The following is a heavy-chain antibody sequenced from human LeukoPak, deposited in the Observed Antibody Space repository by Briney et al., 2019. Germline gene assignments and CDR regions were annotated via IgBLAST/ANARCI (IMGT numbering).Heavy chain of an antibody. J-gene: IGHJ6*03. CDR2: IYPGDSDT. Sequence: GESLKISCQGSGYSFTNYWIGWVRQMPGKGLEWMGIIYPGDSDTKYSPSFQGQVTISADKSISTAYLQWSSLKASDTAMYYCARHPRYFDALTRRDYYYYMDVWGKGTTVTVSS. CDR3: ARHPRYFDALTRRDYYYYMDV. D-gene: IGHD3-9*01. CDR1: GYSFTNYW. V-gene: IGHV5-51*01.